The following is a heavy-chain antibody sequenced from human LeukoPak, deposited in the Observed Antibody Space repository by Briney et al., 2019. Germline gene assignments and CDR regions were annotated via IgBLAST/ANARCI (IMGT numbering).Heavy chain of an antibody. Sequence: GGSLRLSCAASGFTFSSYSMNWVRQAPGKGLEWVSSISSSSSYIYYADSVKGRFTISRDNAKNSLYLQMNSLRAEDTAVYYCARDRIYCGGDCKESVHDYWGQGTLVTVSS. D-gene: IGHD2-21*02. CDR1: GFTFSSYS. CDR2: ISSSSSYI. CDR3: ARDRIYCGGDCKESVHDY. J-gene: IGHJ4*02. V-gene: IGHV3-21*01.